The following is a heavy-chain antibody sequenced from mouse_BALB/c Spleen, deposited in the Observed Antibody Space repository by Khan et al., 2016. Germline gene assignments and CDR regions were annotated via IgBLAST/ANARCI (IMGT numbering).Heavy chain of an antibody. J-gene: IGHJ4*01. Sequence: EVQLQESGPGLVKPSQSLSLTCTVTGYSITSDYAWNWIRQFPGNKLEWMGYISYSGSTSYNTSLKSRISITRDTSKNQFFLQLNSVTTEDTATYYCARSKLRAMDYWGQGTSVTVSS. CDR1: GYSITSDYA. D-gene: IGHD1-1*01. V-gene: IGHV3-2*02. CDR2: ISYSGST. CDR3: ARSKLRAMDY.